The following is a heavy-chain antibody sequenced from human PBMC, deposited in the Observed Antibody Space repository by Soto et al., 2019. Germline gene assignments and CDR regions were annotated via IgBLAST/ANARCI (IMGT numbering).Heavy chain of an antibody. J-gene: IGHJ5*02. CDR3: ARHPSDFWFDP. D-gene: IGHD2-21*02. Sequence: SETQSLTCAVSGYSISSSNGWGWIRQPPGKGLEWIGYIYYSGSTYYNPSLKSRVTVSVDTSKNQFSLKLSSVTAADTAVYYCARHPSDFWFDPWGQGTLVTVSS. V-gene: IGHV4-28*01. CDR1: GYSISSSNG. CDR2: IYYSGST.